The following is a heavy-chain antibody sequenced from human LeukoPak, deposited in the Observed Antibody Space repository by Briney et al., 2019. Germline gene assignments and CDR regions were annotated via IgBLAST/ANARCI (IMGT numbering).Heavy chain of an antibody. V-gene: IGHV1-2*02. CDR2: INPKSGGT. CDR3: ARARTTPDMGYFDY. Sequence: VASVKVSCKASGCTFTGYYMHWVRQAPGQGLEWMGWINPKSGGTNYAQKFQGRVTMTRDTSISTAYMELSRLRSDDTAVYYCARARTTPDMGYFDYWGQGTLVTVSS. CDR1: GCTFTGYY. J-gene: IGHJ4*02. D-gene: IGHD1-14*01.